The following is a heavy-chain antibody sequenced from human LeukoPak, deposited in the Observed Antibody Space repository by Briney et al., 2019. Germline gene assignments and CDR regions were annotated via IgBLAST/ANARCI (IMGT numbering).Heavy chain of an antibody. CDR2: IYYSGSI. J-gene: IGHJ4*02. V-gene: IGHV4-39*01. CDR1: GDSPSNINYY. D-gene: IGHD3-22*01. Sequence: PSETLSLTCTVSGDSPSNINYYWGWIRQPPGEGLEWIVRIYYSGSIYYHPSLKSRVTISVYTSKNVFSLKLSSVTAADTAVYYCASQRNDYYDSSGQDYWGQGTLVTVSS. CDR3: ASQRNDYYDSSGQDY.